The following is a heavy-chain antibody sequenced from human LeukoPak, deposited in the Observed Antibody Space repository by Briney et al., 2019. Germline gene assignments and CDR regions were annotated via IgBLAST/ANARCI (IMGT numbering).Heavy chain of an antibody. D-gene: IGHD1/OR15-1a*01. CDR3: ARGVPQTKIGYNWFDP. CDR2: IIPIFGTA. V-gene: IGHV1-69*05. J-gene: IGHJ5*02. CDR1: EGTFSSYA. Sequence: EASVKVSCKASEGTFSSYAISWVRQAPGQGLEWMGGIIPIFGTANYAQKFQGRVTITTDESTSTAYMELSSLRSEDTAVYYCARGVPQTKIGYNWFDPWGQGTLVTVSS.